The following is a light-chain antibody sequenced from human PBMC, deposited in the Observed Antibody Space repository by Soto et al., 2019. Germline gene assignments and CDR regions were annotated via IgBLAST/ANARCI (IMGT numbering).Light chain of an antibody. V-gene: IGLV2-14*03. CDR2: DVS. J-gene: IGLJ1*01. CDR1: SSDVGGYNY. CDR3: SSYTTSNTRQIV. Sequence: SELTQPAYVSRSPGQSITISYTGTSSDVGGYNYVSWYQHHPGKAPKLMIFDVSNRPSGVSNRFSGSKSGNTASLTISGLQPEDEADYYCSSYTTSNTRQIVFGTGTKVTVL.